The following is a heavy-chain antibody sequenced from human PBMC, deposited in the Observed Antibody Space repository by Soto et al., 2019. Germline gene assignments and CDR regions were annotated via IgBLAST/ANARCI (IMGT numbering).Heavy chain of an antibody. D-gene: IGHD3-22*01. Sequence: QVTLKESGPVLGKPTETLTLTCTVSGFSLTTPRLGVSWIRQPPGKALEWLAHIFSNDDEFYSTSLKSRLTISKDTSKSQVVLTMTNMDPVDTATYYCARSYDTTSFDDAFHCWGQGIMVTVSS. V-gene: IGHV2-26*01. CDR2: IFSNDDE. J-gene: IGHJ3*01. CDR3: ARSYDTTSFDDAFHC. CDR1: GFSLTTPRLG.